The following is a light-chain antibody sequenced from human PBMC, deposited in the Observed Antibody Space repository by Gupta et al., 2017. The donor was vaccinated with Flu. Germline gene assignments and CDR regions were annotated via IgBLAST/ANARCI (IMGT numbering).Light chain of an antibody. CDR1: QSIPTNY. Sequence: PGTLSLSPGERATLSCRASQSIPTNYLAWYQQKPGQAPRLLIFGASSRATAIPDRFSGSGPGTDFSLTISTLEPEDSAVYYCQQYGRSPTFGQGTRLEIK. CDR3: QQYGRSPT. V-gene: IGKV3-20*01. CDR2: GAS. J-gene: IGKJ5*01.